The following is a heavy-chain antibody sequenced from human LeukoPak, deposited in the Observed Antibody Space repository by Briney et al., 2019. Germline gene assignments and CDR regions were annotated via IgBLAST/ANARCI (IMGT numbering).Heavy chain of an antibody. V-gene: IGHV1-69*05. D-gene: IGHD4-11*01. CDR2: IIPIFGTA. CDR1: GGTFSSYA. Sequence: SVKVSCKASGGTFSSYAISWVRQAPGQGLEWMRGIIPIFGTANYAQKFQGRVTITTDESTSTAYMELSSLRSEDTAVYYCARNAVTTSLYYYYYMDVWGKGTTVTVSS. CDR3: ARNAVTTSLYYYYYMDV. J-gene: IGHJ6*03.